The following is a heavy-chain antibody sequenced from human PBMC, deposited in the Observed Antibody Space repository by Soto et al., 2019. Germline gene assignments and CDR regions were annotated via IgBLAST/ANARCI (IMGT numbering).Heavy chain of an antibody. CDR2: ISSSSDTI. Sequence: EVQLVESGGGLVQPGGSLRLSCAASGFIFSSYSMNWVRQAPGKGLEWVSYISSSSDTIYYADSVKGRFTISRDNAKNSRYLQLLSVRADDTAVYYFARDPRYCSGGNCSSSYYYYYLDVWGIGTTVTVSS. D-gene: IGHD2-15*01. CDR3: ARDPRYCSGGNCSSSYYYYYLDV. V-gene: IGHV3-48*01. J-gene: IGHJ6*03. CDR1: GFIFSSYS.